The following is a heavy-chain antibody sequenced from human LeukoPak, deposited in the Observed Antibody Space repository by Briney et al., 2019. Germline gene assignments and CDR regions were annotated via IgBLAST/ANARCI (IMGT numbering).Heavy chain of an antibody. CDR1: GFTFSTYW. D-gene: IGHD1-14*01. CDR3: ARDFMYNTLCTGC. CDR2: INIDGSST. J-gene: IGHJ4*02. V-gene: IGHV3-74*01. Sequence: GGCLRLSCAASGFTFSTYWMHWVRQAPGKGLMWVSRINIDGSSTNYADSVKGRFTISRDNAKNTLYLQMNSLRAEDTAVYYCARDFMYNTLCTGCWGQGTLVTVSS.